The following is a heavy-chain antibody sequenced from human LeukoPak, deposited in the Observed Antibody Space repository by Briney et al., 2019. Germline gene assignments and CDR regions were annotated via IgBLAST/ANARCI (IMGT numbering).Heavy chain of an antibody. J-gene: IGHJ3*02. Sequence: GGSLRLSCAASGFTFSNYALHWVRQAPGKGLEWVAVISYDGSNKYYADSVKGRFTISRDNSENTLYLQTNSLRAEDTAVYYCVLTVVNAFDIWGQGTLVTVFS. D-gene: IGHD2-21*02. CDR3: VLTVVNAFDI. CDR2: ISYDGSNK. V-gene: IGHV3-30-3*01. CDR1: GFTFSNYA.